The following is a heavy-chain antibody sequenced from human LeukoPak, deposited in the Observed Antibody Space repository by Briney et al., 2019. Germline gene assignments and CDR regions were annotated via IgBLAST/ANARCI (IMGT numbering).Heavy chain of an antibody. CDR1: GYTFTGYY. D-gene: IGHD1-14*01. J-gene: IGHJ3*02. V-gene: IGHV1-2*02. CDR2: INPNSGGT. Sequence: ASVKVSCKASGYTFTGYYTHWVRQAPGQGLEWMGWINPNSGGTNYAKKFQGRVTMTRDTSISTAYMELSRLRSDDTAVYYCARGGSRPDDAFDIWGQGTMVTVSS. CDR3: ARGGSRPDDAFDI.